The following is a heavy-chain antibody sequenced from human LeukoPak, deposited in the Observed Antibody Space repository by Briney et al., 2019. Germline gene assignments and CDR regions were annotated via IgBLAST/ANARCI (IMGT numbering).Heavy chain of an antibody. Sequence: VASVKVSCKASGGTFSSYAISWVRQAPGQGLEWMGRIIPIFGTANYPQKFQGRVTITTDESTSTAYMELGSMRSEDTAVYYCARDRESGYSSSWYGRTFDPWGQGTLVTVSS. V-gene: IGHV1-69*05. CDR3: ARDRESGYSSSWYGRTFDP. CDR1: GGTFSSYA. CDR2: IIPIFGTA. J-gene: IGHJ5*02. D-gene: IGHD6-13*01.